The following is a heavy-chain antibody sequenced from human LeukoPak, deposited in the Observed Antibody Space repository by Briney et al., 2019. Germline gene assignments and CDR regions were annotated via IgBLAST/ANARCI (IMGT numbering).Heavy chain of an antibody. D-gene: IGHD3-10*01. V-gene: IGHV3-23*01. CDR2: ISGSGGTT. CDR1: GFTFSKFA. Sequence: GGSLRLSCVGSGFTFSKFAMSWVRQAPGKGLEWVSVISGSGGTTYYAGSVKGRFTISRDTSKNTVYLQMNSLRADDTAVYYCAKDLDYYGSGSIPDFWGQGTLVAVSS. J-gene: IGHJ4*02. CDR3: AKDLDYYGSGSIPDF.